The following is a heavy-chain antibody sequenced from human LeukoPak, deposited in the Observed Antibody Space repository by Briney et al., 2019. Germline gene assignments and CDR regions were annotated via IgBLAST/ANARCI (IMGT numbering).Heavy chain of an antibody. Sequence: GGSLRLSCAASGFAFSSYSMNWVRQAPGKGLEWVSAISGSGGSTYYADSVKGRFTISRDNSKNTLYLQMNSLRAEDTAVYYCAKDRVDSGSSEGFDYWGQGALVTVSS. CDR1: GFAFSSYS. D-gene: IGHD1-26*01. J-gene: IGHJ4*02. CDR3: AKDRVDSGSSEGFDY. CDR2: ISGSGGST. V-gene: IGHV3-23*01.